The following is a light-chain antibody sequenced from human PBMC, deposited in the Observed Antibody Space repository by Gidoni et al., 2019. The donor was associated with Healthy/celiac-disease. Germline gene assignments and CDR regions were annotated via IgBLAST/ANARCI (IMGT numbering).Light chain of an antibody. CDR1: QSISSY. CDR2: AAS. CDR3: QQSWT. V-gene: IGKV1-39*01. J-gene: IGKJ1*01. Sequence: LEMTQSPSSLSASVGDRVTITCRASQSISSYLNWYQQKPGKAPKLLIYAASSLQSGVPSRFSGSGSGTDFTLTISSLQPEDFATYYCQQSWTFGQGTKVEIK.